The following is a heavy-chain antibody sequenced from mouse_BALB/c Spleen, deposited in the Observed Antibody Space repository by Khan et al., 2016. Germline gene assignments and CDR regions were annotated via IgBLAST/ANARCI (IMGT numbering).Heavy chain of an antibody. CDR2: IWSDGST. V-gene: IGHV2-6*03. CDR1: GFSLTGYG. J-gene: IGHJ4*01. CDR3: ASYAYFAMDY. Sequence: QVQLQESGPGLVAPSQSLSITCTVSGFSLTGYGVNWVRQPPGKGLEWLGVIWSDGSTAYNSALKTRLSISKDNSKSQVCLKMNSLQTDDTAIYYCASYAYFAMDYWGQGTSVTVSS.